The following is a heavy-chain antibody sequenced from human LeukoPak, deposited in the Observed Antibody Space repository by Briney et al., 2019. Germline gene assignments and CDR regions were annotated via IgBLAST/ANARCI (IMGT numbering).Heavy chain of an antibody. CDR1: GYTFTGYY. J-gene: IGHJ4*02. CDR3: ASALLGYCSSTSCYIGGD. D-gene: IGHD2-2*02. V-gene: IGHV1-2*02. CDR2: INANSGGT. Sequence: ASVKVSCKASGYTFTGYYMHWVRQAPGQGLEWMGWINANSGGTNYAQKFQGRVTMTRDTSISTAYMELSRLRSDDTSVYYCASALLGYCSSTSCYIGGDWGQGTLVTVSS.